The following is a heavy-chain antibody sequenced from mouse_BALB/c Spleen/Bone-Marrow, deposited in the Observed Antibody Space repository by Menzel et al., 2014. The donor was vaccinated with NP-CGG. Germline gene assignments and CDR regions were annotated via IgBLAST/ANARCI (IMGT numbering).Heavy chain of an antibody. V-gene: IGHV2-9*02. CDR1: GFSLTSYG. J-gene: IGHJ1*01. Sequence: VQRVESGPGLVAPSQSLSITCTVSGFSLTSYGVHWVRQPPGKGPEWLGIVGAGGSTNYNSALMSRLSISKDNSKSQVFLKMNSLQTDDTAMYYCARDSYYYGSSLWYFDVWGAGTTVTVSS. CDR2: VGAGGST. CDR3: ARDSYYYGSSLWYFDV. D-gene: IGHD1-1*01.